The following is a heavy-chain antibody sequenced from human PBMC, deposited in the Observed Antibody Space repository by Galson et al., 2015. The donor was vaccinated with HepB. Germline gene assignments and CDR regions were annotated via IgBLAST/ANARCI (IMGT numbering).Heavy chain of an antibody. V-gene: IGHV1-69*04. CDR3: AKEGDGYKHTHWFDP. Sequence: SVKVSCKASGGTFSSYAISWVRQAPGQGLEWMGRIIPILGIANYAQKFQGRVTITADKSTSTAYMELSSLRAEDTAVYYCAKEGDGYKHTHWFDPWGQGTLVTVSS. J-gene: IGHJ5*02. CDR1: GGTFSSYA. D-gene: IGHD5-24*01. CDR2: IIPILGIA.